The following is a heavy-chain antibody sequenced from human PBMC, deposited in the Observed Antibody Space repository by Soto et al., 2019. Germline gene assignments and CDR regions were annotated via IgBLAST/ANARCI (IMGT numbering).Heavy chain of an antibody. CDR3: ARDNYYDSSGYYSGAFAY. CDR2: IIPIFGTA. J-gene: IGHJ4*02. V-gene: IGHV1-69*01. Sequence: QVQLVQSGAEVKKPGSSVKVSCKASGGTFSSYAISWVRQAPGQGLEWMGGIIPIFGTANYAQKFQGRVTITADESTSTAYMELSSLRSEDTAVYYCARDNYYDSSGYYSGAFAYWGQGTLVTVSS. D-gene: IGHD3-22*01. CDR1: GGTFSSYA.